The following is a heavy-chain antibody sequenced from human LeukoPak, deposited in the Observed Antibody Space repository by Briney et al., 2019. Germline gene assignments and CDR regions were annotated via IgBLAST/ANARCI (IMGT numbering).Heavy chain of an antibody. V-gene: IGHV4-39*01. J-gene: IGHJ4*02. CDR3: SRQPRSQGGGATTFDY. CDR2: IYYSGST. Sequence: SETLSLTCTVSGGSISSSSYYWGWIRQPPGKGLEWIGSIYYSGSTYYNPSLKSRVTISVDTSKNQFSLKLSSVTAADTAVYYCSRQPRSQGGGATTFDYWGQGTLVTVSS. CDR1: GGSISSSSYY. D-gene: IGHD1-26*01.